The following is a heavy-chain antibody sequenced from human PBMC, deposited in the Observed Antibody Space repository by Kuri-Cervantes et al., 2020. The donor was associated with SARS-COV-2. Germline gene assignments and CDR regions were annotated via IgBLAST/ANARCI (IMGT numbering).Heavy chain of an antibody. CDR1: GFTFSSYG. D-gene: IGHD2/OR15-2a*01. CDR3: AKEGVVSAEYDY. CDR2: IRYDGSNK. J-gene: IGHJ4*02. Sequence: GESLKISCAASGFTFSSYGMHWVRQAPGKGLEWVAFIRYDGSNKYYADSVKGRFTISRDNSKNTLYLQMNSLRAEDTAVYHCAKEGVVSAEYDYWGQGTLVTVSS. V-gene: IGHV3-30*02.